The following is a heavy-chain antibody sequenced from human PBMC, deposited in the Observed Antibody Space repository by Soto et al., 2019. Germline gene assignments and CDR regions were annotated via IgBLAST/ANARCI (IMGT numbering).Heavy chain of an antibody. Sequence: GSVKVSCKASGCTFTSYDINWVRQTTGQGLEWMGWMNPNSGNTGYAQKFQGRVTMTRNTSISTAYMELSSLRSEDTAVYYCARGYAAHYYYCKEVWGQGPTVTV. CDR3: ARGYAAHYYYCKEV. V-gene: IGHV1-8*01. CDR2: MNPNSGNT. D-gene: IGHD6-25*01. J-gene: IGHJ6*02. CDR1: GCTFTSYD.